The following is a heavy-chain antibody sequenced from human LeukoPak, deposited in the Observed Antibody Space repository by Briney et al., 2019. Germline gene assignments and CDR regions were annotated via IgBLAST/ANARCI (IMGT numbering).Heavy chain of an antibody. Sequence: MASETLSLTCTVSGGSISPYYWSWVRQPPGKGLEWIGSIYYSGSANCNPSLKSRVTISVDTSNNQFSLRLTSVTAADTAVYHCARFKMTSVTDWGQGTLVTVSS. J-gene: IGHJ4*02. D-gene: IGHD4-17*01. V-gene: IGHV4-59*01. CDR3: ARFKMTSVTD. CDR2: IYYSGSA. CDR1: GGSISPYY.